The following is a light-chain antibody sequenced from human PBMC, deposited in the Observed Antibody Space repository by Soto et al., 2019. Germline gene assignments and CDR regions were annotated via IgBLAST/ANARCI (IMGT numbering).Light chain of an antibody. CDR3: QQYGSSPRT. V-gene: IGKV3-20*01. CDR1: QSLSSSY. Sequence: EIVLTQSPGTLSLSPGERATLSCRASQSLSSSYLAWYQQKPAQAPRLLIYGASSRATGIPDRFSGSGSGTDFTLTISRLEPEDFSVYSCQQYGSSPRTFGQGTKVEIK. J-gene: IGKJ1*01. CDR2: GAS.